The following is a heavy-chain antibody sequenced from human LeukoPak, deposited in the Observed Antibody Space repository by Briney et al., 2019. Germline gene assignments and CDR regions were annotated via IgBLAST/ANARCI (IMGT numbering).Heavy chain of an antibody. D-gene: IGHD6-13*01. CDR1: GFTFSSYA. CDR3: AKDLVATSSWYGGADY. J-gene: IGHJ4*02. Sequence: GGSLRLSCAASGFTFSSYAMIWVRQAPGKGLEWVSAISGSGDSTWYADSVKGRFTISRDNSKSTLSLQMKRLRADDTAVYYCAKDLVATSSWYGGADYWGQGTLVTVSS. V-gene: IGHV3-23*01. CDR2: ISGSGDST.